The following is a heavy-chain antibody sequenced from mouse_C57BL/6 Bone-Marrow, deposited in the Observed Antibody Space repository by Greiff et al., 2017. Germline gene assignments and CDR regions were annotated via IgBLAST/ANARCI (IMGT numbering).Heavy chain of an antibody. V-gene: IGHV1-66*01. J-gene: IGHJ4*01. CDR3: ASEGATVVALDYAMDY. D-gene: IGHD1-1*01. CDR1: GYSFTSYY. CDR2: IYPGSGNT. Sequence: VQLQQSGPELVKPGASVKISCKASGYSFTSYYIHWVKQRPGQGLEWIGWIYPGSGNTKYNEKFKGKATLTADTSSSTAYMQLSSLTSEDSAVYYCASEGATVVALDYAMDYWGQGTSVTVSS.